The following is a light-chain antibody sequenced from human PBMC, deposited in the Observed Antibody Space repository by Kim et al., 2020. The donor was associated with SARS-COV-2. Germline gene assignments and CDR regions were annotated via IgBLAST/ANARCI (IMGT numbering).Light chain of an antibody. CDR2: DVS. CDR1: SNDVGGYNY. V-gene: IGLV2-14*03. Sequence: GQSITISCTGTSNDVGGYNYVSWFQQHPGKAPKLMIYDVSKRPSGVSNRFSGSKSGNTASLTISGLQAEDEADYYCSSYTSSATFVFGEGTQLTVL. J-gene: IGLJ2*01. CDR3: SSYTSSATFV.